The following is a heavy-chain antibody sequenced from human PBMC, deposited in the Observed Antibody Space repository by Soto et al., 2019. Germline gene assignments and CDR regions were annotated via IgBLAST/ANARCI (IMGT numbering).Heavy chain of an antibody. CDR1: GYSFTSYW. Sequence: PGESMKISCKGSGYSFTSYWIGWVRQMPGKGLEWMGIIYPGDSDTRYSPSVQGQVTISADKSISTAYLQWSSLKASDTAMYYCASSDTDSSGYYPGESEYYYGMDVWGQGTTVTVSS. V-gene: IGHV5-51*01. CDR3: ASSDTDSSGYYPGESEYYYGMDV. CDR2: IYPGDSDT. J-gene: IGHJ6*02. D-gene: IGHD3-22*01.